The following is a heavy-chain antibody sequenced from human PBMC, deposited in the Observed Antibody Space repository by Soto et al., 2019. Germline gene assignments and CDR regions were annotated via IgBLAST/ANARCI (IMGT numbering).Heavy chain of an antibody. J-gene: IGHJ4*02. CDR3: AKDAEPPYYDSSGYLVY. D-gene: IGHD3-22*01. CDR1: GFTFSSYA. CDR2: ISGSGGST. V-gene: IGHV3-23*01. Sequence: GGSLRLSCAASGFTFSSYAMSWVRQAPGKGLEWVSAISGSGGSTYYADSVKGRFTISRDNSKNTLYLQMNSLRAEDTAVYYCAKDAEPPYYDSSGYLVYWGQGTLVTVSS.